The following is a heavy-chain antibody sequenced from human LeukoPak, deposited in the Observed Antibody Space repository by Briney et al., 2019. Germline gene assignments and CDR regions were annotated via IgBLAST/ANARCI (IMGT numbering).Heavy chain of an antibody. CDR1: GFTFSSYA. D-gene: IGHD3-22*01. Sequence: GGSLRLSCAASGFTFSSYAMNWVRQAPGKGLEWVSAISGSGGGTYYADSVKGRFTISRDDSKNTLYLQMNSPRAEDTAVYYCATTRYYYDSSGYSNFDYWGQGTLVTVSS. J-gene: IGHJ4*02. V-gene: IGHV3-23*01. CDR2: ISGSGGGT. CDR3: ATTRYYYDSSGYSNFDY.